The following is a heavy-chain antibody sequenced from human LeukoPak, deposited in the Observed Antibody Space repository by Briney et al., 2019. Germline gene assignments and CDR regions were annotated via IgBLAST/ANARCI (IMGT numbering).Heavy chain of an antibody. D-gene: IGHD4-17*01. CDR2: IYYSGIT. CDR3: ARGRSEYGDYGVDY. CDR1: GGSISSYY. J-gene: IGHJ4*02. V-gene: IGHV4-59*01. Sequence: NPSGTLSLTCTVSGGSISSYYWSWIRHPPGKGLEWIGYIYYSGITNYNPSLKSRVTISVDTSKNQFSLKLSSVTAADTAVYCCARGRSEYGDYGVDYWGQGTLVTVSS.